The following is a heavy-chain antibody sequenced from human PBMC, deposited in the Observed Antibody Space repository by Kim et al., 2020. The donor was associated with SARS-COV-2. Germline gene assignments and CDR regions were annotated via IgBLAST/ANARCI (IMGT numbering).Heavy chain of an antibody. V-gene: IGHV1-8*01. CDR2: MNPNSGNT. CDR1: GYTFTSYD. Sequence: ASVKVSCKASGYTFTSYDINWVRQATGQGLEWMGWMNPNSGNTGYAQKFQGRVTMTRNTSISTAYMELSSLRSEDTAVYYCARGPLRTLWFGELDIGDYYMDVWGKGTTVTVSS. D-gene: IGHD3-10*01. J-gene: IGHJ6*03. CDR3: ARGPLRTLWFGELDIGDYYMDV.